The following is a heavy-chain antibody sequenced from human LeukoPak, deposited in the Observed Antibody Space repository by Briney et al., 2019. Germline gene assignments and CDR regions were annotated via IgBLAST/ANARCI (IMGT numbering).Heavy chain of an antibody. CDR3: ARYVWGSYPTFEDY. CDR2: IYYSGST. Sequence: SETLSLTCTVSGGSISSYYWSWIRQPPGKGLEWIAYIYYSGSTNYNPSLKSRVTISVDTSKNQFSLKLSSVTGADTAVYYCARYVWGSYPTFEDYWGQGTLVTVSS. CDR1: GGSISSYY. D-gene: IGHD3-16*02. J-gene: IGHJ4*02. V-gene: IGHV4-59*01.